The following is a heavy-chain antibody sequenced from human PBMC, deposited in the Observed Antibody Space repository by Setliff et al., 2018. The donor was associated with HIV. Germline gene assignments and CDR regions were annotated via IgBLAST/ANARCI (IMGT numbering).Heavy chain of an antibody. CDR1: GSTFTSYA. J-gene: IGHJ5*02. V-gene: IGHV7-4-1*02. CDR2: INTNTGNP. D-gene: IGHD2-21*02. CDR3: ARDSVCGGDCYGWFDP. Sequence: GASVKVSCKASGSTFTSYAMNGMRQAPGQGLEWMGWINTNTGNPTYAQGFTGRFVFSLDTSVSTAYLQISSLKAEDTAVYYCARDSVCGGDCYGWFDPWGQGTLVTVAS.